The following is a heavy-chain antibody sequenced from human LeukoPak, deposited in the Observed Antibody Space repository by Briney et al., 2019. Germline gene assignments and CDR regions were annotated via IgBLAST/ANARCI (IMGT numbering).Heavy chain of an antibody. Sequence: GGSLRLSCAASGFTLSTYSMSWVRQAPGKGLEWVSVIYSDGSTYYADSVKGRFTISRDNSKNTVYLQMNSLRADDTAVYYCAKAAGNTGYYGRYYFDYWGQGTLVTVSS. CDR1: GFTLSTYS. CDR3: AKAAGNTGYYGRYYFDY. V-gene: IGHV3-53*01. J-gene: IGHJ4*02. D-gene: IGHD3-9*01. CDR2: IYSDGST.